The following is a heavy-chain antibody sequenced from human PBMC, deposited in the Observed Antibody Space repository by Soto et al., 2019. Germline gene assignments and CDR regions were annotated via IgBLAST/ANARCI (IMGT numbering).Heavy chain of an antibody. D-gene: IGHD6-13*01. CDR3: ARQAPSFSSRWGYYFDY. J-gene: IGHJ4*02. V-gene: IGHV4-39*01. CDR2: IYYSGST. Sequence: SETLSLTCTVSGGSISSSSYYWGWIRQPPGKGLEWIGSIYYSGSTYYNPSLKSRVTISVDTSKNQFSLKLSSVTAADTAVYYCARQAPSFSSRWGYYFDYWGQGTLVTVSS. CDR1: GGSISSSSYY.